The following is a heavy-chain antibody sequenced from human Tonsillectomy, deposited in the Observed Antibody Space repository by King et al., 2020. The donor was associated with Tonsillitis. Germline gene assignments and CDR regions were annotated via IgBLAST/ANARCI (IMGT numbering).Heavy chain of an antibody. D-gene: IGHD4-17*01. CDR3: ARRDGALDYYYYGLDV. V-gene: IGHV3-30*01. J-gene: IGHJ6*02. CDR2: ISYDGSNK. CDR1: EFTFSSYA. Sequence: QLVQSGGGVVQPGRSLRLSCAASEFTFSSYAIHWVRQAPGKGLDWVADISYDGSNKYYADSVKGRFTISRANSKNTVYLQMNSLRAEDTAVYYCARRDGALDYYYYGLDVWGQGTTVTVSS.